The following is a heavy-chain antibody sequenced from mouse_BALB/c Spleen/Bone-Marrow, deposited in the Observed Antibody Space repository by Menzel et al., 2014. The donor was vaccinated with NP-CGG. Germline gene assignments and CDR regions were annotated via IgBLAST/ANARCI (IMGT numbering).Heavy chain of an antibody. CDR1: GYSITSDYA. V-gene: IGHV3-2*02. D-gene: IGHD2-4*01. Sequence: EVKLEESGPGLVKPSQSRSLTCTVTGYSITSDYAWNWIRQFPGNKLEWMGYISYSGSTSYNPSLKSRISITRDTSKNQFFLQLNSVTTEDTATYYCARYDYDVGYFDYWGQGTTLTVSS. CDR3: ARYDYDVGYFDY. J-gene: IGHJ2*01. CDR2: ISYSGST.